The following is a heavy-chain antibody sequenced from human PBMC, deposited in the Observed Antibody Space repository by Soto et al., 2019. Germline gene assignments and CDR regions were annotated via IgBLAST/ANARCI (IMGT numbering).Heavy chain of an antibody. CDR1: GDSVSSNSAA. Sequence: QTLSLTCAISGDSVSSNSAAWNWIRQSPSRGLEWLGRTYYRSKWYNDYAVSVKSRITINPDTSKNQFSLQLNSVTPEDTAVYYCASDNRDVKQDIVATMEVLYYFDYWGQGTLVPVSS. V-gene: IGHV6-1*01. D-gene: IGHD5-12*01. CDR2: TYYRSKWYN. CDR3: ASDNRDVKQDIVATMEVLYYFDY. J-gene: IGHJ4*02.